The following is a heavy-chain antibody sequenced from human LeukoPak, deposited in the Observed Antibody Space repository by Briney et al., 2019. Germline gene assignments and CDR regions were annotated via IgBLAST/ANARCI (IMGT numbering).Heavy chain of an antibody. CDR1: GGSISSSRYY. Sequence: PSETLSLTCTVAGGSISSSRYYWGWIRQPPGKGLEWIGRIYYSGSTYYNPSLKSRVTISVDTSKNQFSLKLSSVTAADTAVYYCARRGEPGVTTVGFYYYYYMDAWGKGTTVSISS. J-gene: IGHJ6*03. D-gene: IGHD4-17*01. CDR2: IYYSGST. CDR3: ARRGEPGVTTVGFYYYYYMDA. V-gene: IGHV4-39*01.